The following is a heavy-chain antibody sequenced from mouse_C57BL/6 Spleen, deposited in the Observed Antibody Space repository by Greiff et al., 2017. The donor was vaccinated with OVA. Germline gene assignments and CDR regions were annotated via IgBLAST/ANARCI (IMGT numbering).Heavy chain of an antibody. CDR1: GFTFSGYG. Sequence: DVMLVESGGGLVKPGGSLKLSCAASGFTFSGYGMHWVRQAPEKGLEWVAYISSGSSTIYYADTVKGRFTISRDNAKNTLFLQMTSLRSEDTAMYYCARRDYGSSYFDVWGTGTTVTVSS. J-gene: IGHJ1*03. D-gene: IGHD1-1*01. V-gene: IGHV5-17*01. CDR2: ISSGSSTI. CDR3: ARRDYGSSYFDV.